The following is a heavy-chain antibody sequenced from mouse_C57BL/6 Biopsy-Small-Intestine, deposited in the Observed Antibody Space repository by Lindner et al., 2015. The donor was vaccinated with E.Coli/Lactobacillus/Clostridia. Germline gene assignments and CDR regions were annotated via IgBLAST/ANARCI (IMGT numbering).Heavy chain of an antibody. V-gene: IGHV1-82*01. CDR1: GYAFSSSW. D-gene: IGHD1-1*01. CDR3: ARPYYYGSNYDYFDH. Sequence: VQLQESGPELVKPGASVRISCKASGYAFSSSWMNWVKQRPGKGLEWIGRIYPGDGDTNYNGKFKGKATLTADKSSSTAYMQLSSLTSEDSAVYFCARPYYYGSNYDYFDHWGQGTTLTVSS. J-gene: IGHJ2*01. CDR2: IYPGDGDT.